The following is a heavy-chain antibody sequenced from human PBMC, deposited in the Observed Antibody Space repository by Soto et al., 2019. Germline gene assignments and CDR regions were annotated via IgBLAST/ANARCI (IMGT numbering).Heavy chain of an antibody. V-gene: IGHV4-39*01. CDR2: IYYSGRT. CDR3: ARQRTTVVTQAYFDH. J-gene: IGHJ4*02. CDR1: GESISSSSYY. D-gene: IGHD2-21*02. Sequence: SETLSLTCIVSGESISSSSYYRCWIRQPPGKGLEWIGSIYYSGRTYYNPSFKSRVTISIDTSKNQFSLKLSSVTATDTAVYYCARQRTTVVTQAYFDHWGQGALVTVSS.